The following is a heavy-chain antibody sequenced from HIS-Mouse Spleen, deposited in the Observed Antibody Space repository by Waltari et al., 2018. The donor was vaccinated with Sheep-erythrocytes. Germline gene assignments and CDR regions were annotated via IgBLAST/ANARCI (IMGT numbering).Heavy chain of an antibody. J-gene: IGHJ4*02. CDR3: ARLFYVDIVATTLFDY. CDR2: TYPVAPDT. Sequence: EVQLVQSGAEVKKPGESLKISCKGSGYSFTSYWIGWVRQMPGKGLEWMGITYPVAPDTTSSPSFHGQVTISADKSISTAYLQWSSLKASDTAMYYCARLFYVDIVATTLFDYWGQGTLVTVSS. D-gene: IGHD5-12*01. CDR1: GYSFTSYW. V-gene: IGHV5-51*01.